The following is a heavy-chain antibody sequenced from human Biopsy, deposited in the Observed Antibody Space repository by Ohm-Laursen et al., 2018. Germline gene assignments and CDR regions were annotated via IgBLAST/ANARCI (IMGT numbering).Heavy chain of an antibody. CDR2: ILSTGST. D-gene: IGHD1-26*01. Sequence: SETLSLTCAVSGDSISGYYWNWIRQPPGKRLEWIGYILSTGSTDYNPSLQSRVSISLDLSTDQFSLKVDSVTAVDTAVYYCARVVGAATGFDSWGRGTPVIVSS. CDR3: ARVVGAATGFDS. CDR1: GDSISGYY. J-gene: IGHJ4*02. V-gene: IGHV4-59*01.